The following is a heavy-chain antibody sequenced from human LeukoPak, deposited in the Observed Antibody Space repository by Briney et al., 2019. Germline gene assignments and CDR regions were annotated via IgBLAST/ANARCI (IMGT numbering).Heavy chain of an antibody. V-gene: IGHV3-74*01. D-gene: IGHD1-26*01. CDR2: INSDGSST. CDR1: GFTFSSYW. Sequence: GGSLRLSCAASGFTFSSYWMHWVCQAPGKGLVWVSRINSDGSSTSYADSVKGRFTISRDNAKNTLYLQMNSLRAEDTAVYYCAREVGGSWLRYFDYWGQGTLITVSS. J-gene: IGHJ4*02. CDR3: AREVGGSWLRYFDY.